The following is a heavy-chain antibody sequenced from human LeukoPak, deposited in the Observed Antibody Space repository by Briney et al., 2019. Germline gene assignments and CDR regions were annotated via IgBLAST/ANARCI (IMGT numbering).Heavy chain of an antibody. V-gene: IGHV4-31*02. D-gene: IGHD5/OR15-5a*01. CDR3: ARVDFGSKRHYYFDY. J-gene: IGHJ4*02. CDR1: GFTFSSSA. Sequence: LRLSCAASGFTFSSSAMSWIRQHPGKGLEWIGYIYYSGSTYYNPSLKSRVTISVDTSKNQFSLKLSSVTAADTAVYYCARVDFGSKRHYYFDYWGQGTLVTVSS. CDR2: IYYSGST.